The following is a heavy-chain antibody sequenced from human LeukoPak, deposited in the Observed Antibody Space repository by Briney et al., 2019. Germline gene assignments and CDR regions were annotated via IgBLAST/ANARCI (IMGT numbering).Heavy chain of an antibody. CDR2: ISGSGSST. V-gene: IGHV3-23*01. D-gene: IGHD6-13*01. CDR1: GSTFSSYA. Sequence: GRSLRLSCAASGSTFSSYAMSWVRQAAGKGLEWVVAISGSGSSTYSADSVTGPFTSSSDNSKCTLYLQRTSLRAEDRAVYYCSKDLFISWTFDYWGEGTLFTVSP. CDR3: SKDLFISWTFDY. J-gene: IGHJ4*02.